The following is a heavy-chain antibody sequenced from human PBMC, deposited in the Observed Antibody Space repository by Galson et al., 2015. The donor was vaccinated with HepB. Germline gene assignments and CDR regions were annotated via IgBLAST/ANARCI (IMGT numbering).Heavy chain of an antibody. CDR3: AKDQAGYYDSSGYRLYYYYGMDV. D-gene: IGHD3-22*01. CDR1: GFTFSSYA. Sequence: SLRLSCAASGFTFSSYAMSWVRQAPGKGLEWVSAISGSGGSTYYADSVKGRFTISRDNSKNTLYLQMNSLRAEDTAVYYCAKDQAGYYDSSGYRLYYYYGMDVWGQGTTVTVSS. J-gene: IGHJ6*02. CDR2: ISGSGGST. V-gene: IGHV3-23*01.